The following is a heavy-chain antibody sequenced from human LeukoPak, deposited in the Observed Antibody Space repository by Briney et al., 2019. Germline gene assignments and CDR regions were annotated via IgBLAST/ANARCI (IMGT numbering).Heavy chain of an antibody. V-gene: IGHV3-53*01. CDR3: ARDLRHSTHDYYYGMDV. D-gene: IGHD2-15*01. J-gene: IGHJ6*02. Sequence: GGSLRLSCVASGVTVSGFYMSWVRQAPGKGLEWVSVIYSDGTTYYADSVQGRFTISRDNSKNTLYLQMNSLRAEDTAIYYCARDLRHSTHDYYYGMDVWGQGATVTVSS. CDR1: GVTVSGFY. CDR2: IYSDGTT.